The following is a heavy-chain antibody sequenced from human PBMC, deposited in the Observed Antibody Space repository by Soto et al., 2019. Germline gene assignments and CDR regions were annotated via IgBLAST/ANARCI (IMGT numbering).Heavy chain of an antibody. Sequence: LRLSCAASGFTFSSYAMHWVRQAPGKGLEWVAVISYDGSNKYYADSVKGRFTISRDSSKNTLYLQMNSLRAEDTAVYYCARVRDWYSGSYYEDYFDYWGQGTLVTVSS. CDR1: GFTFSSYA. CDR3: ARVRDWYSGSYYEDYFDY. D-gene: IGHD1-26*01. J-gene: IGHJ4*02. CDR2: ISYDGSNK. V-gene: IGHV3-30-3*01.